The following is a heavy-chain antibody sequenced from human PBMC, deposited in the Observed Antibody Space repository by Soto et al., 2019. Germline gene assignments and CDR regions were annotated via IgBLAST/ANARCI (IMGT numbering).Heavy chain of an antibody. CDR2: MYHSGST. CDR3: ARAPGAYCVGDCDGDAFDI. D-gene: IGHD2-21*02. Sequence: KPSETLSLTCAVSGGSISSGGYSWSWIRRPPGKGLEWIGYMYHSGSTYYNPSLKSRVTISVDRSKNQFSLKLSSVTAAGTAVYYCARAPGAYCVGDCDGDAFDIWGQGTMVTVSS. CDR1: GGSISSGGYS. J-gene: IGHJ3*02. V-gene: IGHV4-30-2*01.